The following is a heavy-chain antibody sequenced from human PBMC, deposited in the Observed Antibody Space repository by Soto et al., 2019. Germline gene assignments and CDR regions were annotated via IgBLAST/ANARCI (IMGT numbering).Heavy chain of an antibody. CDR3: AKEGGGYGSYDSSGYYNWFDP. J-gene: IGHJ5*02. CDR1: GFTFSSYG. CDR2: ISYDGSNK. V-gene: IGHV3-30*18. Sequence: PGGSLRLSCAASGFTFSSYGMHWVRQAPGKGLEWVAVISYDGSNKYYADSVKGRFTISRDNSKNTLYLQMNSLRAEDTAVYYCAKEGGGYGSYDSSGYYNWFDPWGQGTLVTVSS. D-gene: IGHD3-22*01.